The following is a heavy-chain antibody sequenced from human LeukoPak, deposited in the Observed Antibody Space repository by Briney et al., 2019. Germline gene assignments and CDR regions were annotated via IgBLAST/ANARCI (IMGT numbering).Heavy chain of an antibody. CDR2: IHYSGTT. J-gene: IGHJ6*02. Sequence: SETLSLTCTVSGGSLSSSTYYWGWIRQPPGKGLEWIGSIHYSGTTHYNPSLKSRVTIFVDTSKNQFSLKLTSMTAADTAVYYCARRNDPYRLDVWGQGTTVTVSS. CDR1: GGSLSSSTYY. CDR3: ARRNDPYRLDV. D-gene: IGHD1-1*01. V-gene: IGHV4-39*01.